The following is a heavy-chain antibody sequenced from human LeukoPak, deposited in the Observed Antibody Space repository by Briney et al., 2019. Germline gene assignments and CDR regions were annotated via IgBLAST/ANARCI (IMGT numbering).Heavy chain of an antibody. J-gene: IGHJ4*02. V-gene: IGHV3-23*01. CDR3: AKVGDFWDSGYDDWALDY. CDR1: GFTFRSYA. Sequence: PGGSLRLPCASSGFTFRSYAMSWVPQAPGKGLEWVADFSGTGGSTDYAESVKDLFSISRDNSKNAVYLQMHSLRAEDTAVYYCAKVGDFWDSGYDDWALDYWGGGTLVTVPS. D-gene: IGHD5-12*01. CDR2: FSGTGGST.